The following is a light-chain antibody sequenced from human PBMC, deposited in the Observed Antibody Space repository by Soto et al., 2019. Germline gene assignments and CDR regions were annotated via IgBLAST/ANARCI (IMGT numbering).Light chain of an antibody. CDR3: QQYVATLWT. J-gene: IGKJ1*01. CDR2: WAS. CDR1: QSRVYSANNKNY. V-gene: IGKV4-1*01. Sequence: DIVMTQSPDSLSVSLGERATINCKSSQSRVYSANNKNYLSWYQQKPRQPPKLLIDWASVRDSVVPDRFRGSGCWTDFTLTIRSLQAEDGAVDYYQQYVATLWTVGQGTKVYVK.